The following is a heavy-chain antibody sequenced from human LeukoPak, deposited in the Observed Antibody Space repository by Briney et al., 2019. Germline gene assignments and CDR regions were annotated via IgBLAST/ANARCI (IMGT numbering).Heavy chain of an antibody. CDR2: INPSGGST. V-gene: IGHV1-46*01. CDR1: GYTFTSYY. D-gene: IGHD5-24*01. Sequence: ASMKVSCKASGYTFTSYYMHWVRQAPGQGLEWMGIINPSGGSTSYAQKFQGRVTMTRDTSTSTVYMELSSLRSEDTAVYYCARDLGTGWLQLLRGFDYWRQGTLVTVSS. J-gene: IGHJ4*02. CDR3: ARDLGTGWLQLLRGFDY.